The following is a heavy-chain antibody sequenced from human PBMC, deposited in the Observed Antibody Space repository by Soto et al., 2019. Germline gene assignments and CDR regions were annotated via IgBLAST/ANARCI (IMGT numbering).Heavy chain of an antibody. Sequence: EVQLVESGGGLVQPGGSLRLSCAASGFTFSSYSMNWVRQAPGKGLEWVSYISSSSSTIFYADSVKGRFTISRDNAKNSLYLQMNRLRDEDTAVYYCTSSGGYFDYWGQGTLVTVSS. CDR2: ISSSSSTI. J-gene: IGHJ4*02. CDR3: TSSGGYFDY. D-gene: IGHD3-10*01. V-gene: IGHV3-48*02. CDR1: GFTFSSYS.